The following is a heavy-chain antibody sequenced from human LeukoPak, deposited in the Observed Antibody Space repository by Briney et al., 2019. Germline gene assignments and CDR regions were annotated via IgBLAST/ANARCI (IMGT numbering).Heavy chain of an antibody. CDR1: GGSISSDNYY. J-gene: IGHJ3*02. CDR3: ARGIRGDAFDI. V-gene: IGHV4-61*02. Sequence: KPSETLSLTCTVSGGSISSDNYYWSWIRQPAGKGLEWIGRIYTSGSTNYNPSLKSRVTISVDTSKNQFSLKLSSVTAADTAVYYCARGIRGDAFDIWGQGTMVTVSS. CDR2: IYTSGST.